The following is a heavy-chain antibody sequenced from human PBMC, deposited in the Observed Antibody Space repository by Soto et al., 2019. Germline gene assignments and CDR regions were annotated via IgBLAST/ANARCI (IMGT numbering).Heavy chain of an antibody. D-gene: IGHD4-17*01. CDR2: IYYSGST. V-gene: IGHV4-30-4*01. Sequence: QVQLQESGPGLVKPSQTLSLTCTVSGGSISSGDYYWSWIRQPPGKGLEWIGYIYYSGSTYYNPSLKSRVTISVDTSKNQFSLKLSSATAADTAVYYCARALTTVTQAYYYYYGMDVWGQGTTVTVSS. CDR1: GGSISSGDYY. J-gene: IGHJ6*02. CDR3: ARALTTVTQAYYYYYGMDV.